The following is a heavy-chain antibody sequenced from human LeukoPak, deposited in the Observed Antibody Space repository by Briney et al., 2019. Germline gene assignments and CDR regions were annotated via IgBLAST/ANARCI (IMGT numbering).Heavy chain of an antibody. Sequence: ASETLSLTCTVSGGSISSYYWSWIRQPPGKGLECIGYIYNSGSTNYNPSLKSRVSISVDTSKNQFSLKLSSVTAADTAVYYCARHSAGTTKDYWGQGTLVTVSS. D-gene: IGHD1-1*01. V-gene: IGHV4-59*08. CDR2: IYNSGST. J-gene: IGHJ4*02. CDR1: GGSISSYY. CDR3: ARHSAGTTKDY.